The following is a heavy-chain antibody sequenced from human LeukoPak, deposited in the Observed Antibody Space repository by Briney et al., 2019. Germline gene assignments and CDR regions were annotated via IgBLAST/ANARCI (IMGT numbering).Heavy chain of an antibody. V-gene: IGHV1-18*01. J-gene: IGHJ2*01. CDR2: ISAYNGNT. D-gene: IGHD2-2*01. CDR1: GYTFTSYG. Sequence: ASVKVSCKASGYTFTSYGISWVRQAPGQGLEWMGWISAYNGNTNYAQKLQGRVTMTTDTSTSTAYMELRSLRSDDTAVYYCARDQYCSSTSCYGFPWYFDLWGRGTLVTVSS. CDR3: ARDQYCSSTSCYGFPWYFDL.